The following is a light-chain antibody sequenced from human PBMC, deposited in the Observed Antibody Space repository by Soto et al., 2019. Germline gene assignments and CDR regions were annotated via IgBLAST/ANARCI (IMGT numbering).Light chain of an antibody. V-gene: IGKV3-20*01. CDR1: QSVRSNF. CDR2: GAT. CDR3: HQYGSSPAT. Sequence: IGLSLSPGTLSLSPGERATLSCRASQSVRSNFLAWYQQKPGQAPRLLIYGATSRATGIPDRFSGSGSGTDFTLTISRLEPEDFAVYYCHQYGSSPATFGQGTKVDIK. J-gene: IGKJ1*01.